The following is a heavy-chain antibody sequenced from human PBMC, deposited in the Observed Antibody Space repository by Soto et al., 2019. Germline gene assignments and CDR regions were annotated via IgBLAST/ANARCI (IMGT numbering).Heavy chain of an antibody. Sequence: EVQLLESGGGLVQPGGSLRLSCAASGFTFSSYAMSWVRQAPGKGLEWVSAISGSGGSTYYADSVKGRFTISRDNSKNTLYQQMNSLRAEDTAVYYCAKAHDILTGYIYYMDVWGKGTTVTVSS. CDR2: ISGSGGST. CDR1: GFTFSSYA. V-gene: IGHV3-23*01. CDR3: AKAHDILTGYIYYMDV. J-gene: IGHJ6*03. D-gene: IGHD3-9*01.